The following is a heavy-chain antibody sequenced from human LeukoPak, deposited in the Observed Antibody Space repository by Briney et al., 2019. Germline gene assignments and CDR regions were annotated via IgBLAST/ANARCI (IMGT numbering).Heavy chain of an antibody. CDR1: GGSISSGDYY. V-gene: IGHV4-30-4*01. CDR2: IYYSGST. J-gene: IGHJ4*02. D-gene: IGHD5-18*01. CDR3: ARDHRGYSCGPVHYYFDY. Sequence: SETLSLTCTVSGGSISSGDYYWSWIRQPPGKGLEWIGYIYYSGSTYYNPSLKSRVTISVDTSKNQFSLKLSSVTAADTAVYYCARDHRGYSCGPVHYYFDYWGQGTLVTVSS.